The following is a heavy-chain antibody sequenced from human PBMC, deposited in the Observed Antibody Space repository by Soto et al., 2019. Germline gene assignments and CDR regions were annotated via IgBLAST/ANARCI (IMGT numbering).Heavy chain of an antibody. J-gene: IGHJ4*02. CDR2: IVVGSGNT. Sequence: SVKVACKASGFTFTSSAGQWVRQARGQRLEWIGWIVVGSGNTNYAQKFQERVTITRDMSTSTAYMELSSLRSEDTAVYYCAAVDKVGATPVDYWGQGTLVTVSS. CDR1: GFTFTSSA. CDR3: AAVDKVGATPVDY. V-gene: IGHV1-58*01. D-gene: IGHD1-26*01.